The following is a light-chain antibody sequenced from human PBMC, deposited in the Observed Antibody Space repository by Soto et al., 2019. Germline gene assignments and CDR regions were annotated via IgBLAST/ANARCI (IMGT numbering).Light chain of an antibody. Sequence: DILMTQSPPTLSVDVGERAPISCLASQGIGNSLGWYQQKPGQAPKRLIYAASSLQSGVPSRFSGSGSGTDFTLTISSLQPEDFATYYCQQRYITLITFGEGTRLDIK. CDR2: AAS. CDR3: QQRYITLIT. CDR1: QGIGNS. V-gene: IGKV1-39*01. J-gene: IGKJ4*01.